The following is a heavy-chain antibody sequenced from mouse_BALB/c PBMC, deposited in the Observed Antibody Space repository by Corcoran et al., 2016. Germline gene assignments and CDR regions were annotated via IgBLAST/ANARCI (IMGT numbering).Heavy chain of an antibody. CDR3: ARRDYTMDY. V-gene: IGHV1S136*01. CDR1: GYTFTNYD. J-gene: IGHJ4*01. CDR2: ISPYNDGT. Sequence: EVQLQQSGPELVKPGASVEMSYKASGYTFTNYDMHWVKQKPGKGLQWIGYISPYNDGTKYNEKFKGKATLTSDKSSSTAYMELSSLTSEDSAVYYCARRDYTMDYWGQGTSVTVSS.